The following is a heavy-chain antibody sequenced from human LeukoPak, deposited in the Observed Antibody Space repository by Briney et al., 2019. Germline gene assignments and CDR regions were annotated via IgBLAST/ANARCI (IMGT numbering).Heavy chain of an antibody. D-gene: IGHD2-2*01. V-gene: IGHV1-2*02. Sequence: ASVKVSCKASGYTFTGYYMHWVRQAPGQVLEWMGWINPNSGGTNYAQKFQGRVTMTRDTSISTAYMELSRLRSDDTAVYYCARGGGVVVPADENYYGMDVWGQGTTVTVSS. CDR2: INPNSGGT. CDR3: ARGGGVVVPADENYYGMDV. J-gene: IGHJ6*02. CDR1: GYTFTGYY.